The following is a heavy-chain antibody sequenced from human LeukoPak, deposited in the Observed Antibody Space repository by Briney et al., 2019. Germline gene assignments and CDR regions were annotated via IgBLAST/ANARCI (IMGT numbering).Heavy chain of an antibody. CDR3: ARVTPHIVVVTAPDAFDI. CDR1: GYTFTSYY. Sequence: ASVKVSCKASGYTFTSYYMHWVRQAPGQGLEWMGIINPSGGSTSYAQKFQGRVTMTRDTSTSTVYMELSSLRSEDTAVYYCARVTPHIVVVTAPDAFDIWGQGTMVTVSS. CDR2: INPSGGST. D-gene: IGHD2-21*02. V-gene: IGHV1-46*01. J-gene: IGHJ3*02.